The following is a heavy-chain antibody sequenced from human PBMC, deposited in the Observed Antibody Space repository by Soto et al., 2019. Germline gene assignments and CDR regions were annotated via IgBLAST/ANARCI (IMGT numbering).Heavy chain of an antibody. D-gene: IGHD4-17*01. J-gene: IGHJ4*02. V-gene: IGHV3-11*01. CDR1: GFTFSDYY. Sequence: GGSLRLSCAASGFTFSDYYMSWIRQAPGKGLEWVSYISSSGSTIYYADSVKGRFTISRDNAKNSLYLQMNSLRAEDTALYYCARDRRLLRSFDYWGQGTLVTVSS. CDR2: ISSSGSTI. CDR3: ARDRRLLRSFDY.